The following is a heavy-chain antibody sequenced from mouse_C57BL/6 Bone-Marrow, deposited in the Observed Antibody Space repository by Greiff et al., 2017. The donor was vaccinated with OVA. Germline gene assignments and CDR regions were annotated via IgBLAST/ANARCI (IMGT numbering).Heavy chain of an antibody. D-gene: IGHD2-3*01. V-gene: IGHV5-6*01. J-gene: IGHJ3*01. CDR2: ISSGGSYT. CDR1: GFTFSSYG. CDR3: ARHADYDGTTWGFAY. Sequence: EVHLVESGGDLVKPGGSLKLSCAASGFTFSSYGMSWVRQTPDKRLEWVATISSGGSYTYYPDSVKGRFTISRDNAKNTLYLQMSSLKSEDTAMYYCARHADYDGTTWGFAYWGQGTLVTVSA.